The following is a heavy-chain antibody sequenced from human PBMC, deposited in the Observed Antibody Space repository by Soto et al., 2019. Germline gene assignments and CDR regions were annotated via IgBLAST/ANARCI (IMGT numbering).Heavy chain of an antibody. CDR1: GYTITSYY. CDR3: ARVLLEGYYMDV. D-gene: IGHD3-3*02. CDR2: INPSGGST. J-gene: IGHJ6*03. V-gene: IGHV1-46*03. Sequence: VASVKVSCKASGYTITSYYMHWVRQAPGQGLEWMGIINPSGGSTSYAQKFQGRVTMTRDTSTSTVYMELSSLRSEDTAVYYCARVLLEGYYMDVWGKGTTVTVSS.